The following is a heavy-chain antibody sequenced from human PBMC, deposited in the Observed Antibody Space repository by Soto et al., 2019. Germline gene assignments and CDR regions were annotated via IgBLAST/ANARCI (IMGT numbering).Heavy chain of an antibody. D-gene: IGHD6-13*01. CDR2: INPNSGGT. CDR3: ATNSQEIAEAGGTHTYYYYAMDV. J-gene: IGHJ6*02. V-gene: IGHV1-2*04. Sequence: VASVKVSCKASGYTFTGYYMHWVRQAPGQGPEWMGWINPNSGGTNYAQKFQGWVTMTRDTSISTAYMELSRLRSDDTAVYYCATNSQEIAEAGGTHTYYYYAMDVWGQGTTVTVSS. CDR1: GYTFTGYY.